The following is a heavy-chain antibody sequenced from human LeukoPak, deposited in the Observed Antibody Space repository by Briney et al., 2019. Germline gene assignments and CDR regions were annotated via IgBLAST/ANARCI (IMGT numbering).Heavy chain of an antibody. D-gene: IGHD3-22*01. Sequence: PSETLSLTCTVSGGSISSYYWSWIRQPPGKGLEWIGYMYYSGSTNYNPSLKSRVTISVDTSKDQFSLQLSSVTAADTAVYYCARRAYSSGYYYFDYWAREPWSPSPQ. J-gene: IGHJ4*02. V-gene: IGHV4-59*08. CDR1: GGSISSYY. CDR2: MYYSGST. CDR3: ARRAYSSGYYYFDY.